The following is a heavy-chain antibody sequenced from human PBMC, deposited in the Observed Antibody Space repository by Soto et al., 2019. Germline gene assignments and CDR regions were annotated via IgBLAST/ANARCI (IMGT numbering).Heavy chain of an antibody. CDR3: ARDYGFSRGYSGYPYDAFDI. Sequence: QVQLQESGPGLVKPSQTLSLTCTVSGGSISSGGYYWSWIRQHPGKGLEGIGYIYYSGSTYYNPSLKIRVTISVDTSKNQFSLKLSSVTAADTAVYYCARDYGFSRGYSGYPYDAFDIWGQGTMVTVSS. J-gene: IGHJ3*02. CDR1: GGSISSGGYY. V-gene: IGHV4-31*03. D-gene: IGHD5-12*01. CDR2: IYYSGST.